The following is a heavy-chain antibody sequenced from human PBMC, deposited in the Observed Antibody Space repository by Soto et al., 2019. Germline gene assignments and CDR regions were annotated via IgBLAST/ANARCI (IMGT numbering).Heavy chain of an antibody. CDR3: AKDLIAYYDFWTAPPPYYFDY. Sequence: GGSLRLSCAASGFTFSSYGMHWVRQAPGKGLEWVAVISYDGSNKYYADSVKGRFTISRDNSKNTLYLQMNSLRAEDTAVYYCAKDLIAYYDFWTAPPPYYFDYWDQGTLVTSPQ. V-gene: IGHV3-30*18. D-gene: IGHD3-3*01. CDR1: GFTFSSYG. CDR2: ISYDGSNK. J-gene: IGHJ4*02.